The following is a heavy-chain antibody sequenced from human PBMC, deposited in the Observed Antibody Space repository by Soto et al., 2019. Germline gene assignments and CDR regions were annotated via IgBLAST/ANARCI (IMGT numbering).Heavy chain of an antibody. CDR1: GFTFSSYG. V-gene: IGHV3-30*18. CDR3: AKYRGSDDAFDI. Sequence: QVQLVESGGGVVQPGRSLRLSCAASGFTFSSYGMHWVRQAPGKGLEWVAVISYDGSNKYYADSVKGRFTISRDNSKNTLYLQMNSLRAEDTAVDYCAKYRGSDDAFDIWGQGTMVTVSS. J-gene: IGHJ3*02. D-gene: IGHD3-16*01. CDR2: ISYDGSNK.